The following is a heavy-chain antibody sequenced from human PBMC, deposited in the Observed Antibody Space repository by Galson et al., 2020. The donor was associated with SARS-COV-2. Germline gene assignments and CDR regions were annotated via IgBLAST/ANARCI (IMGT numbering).Heavy chain of an antibody. D-gene: IGHD5-18*01. Sequence: SQTLSLTCSVSGGSISSGGYSWTWLRQPPGKGLEWIGYVYQSGATHYNPSLKSRLTISVDRFKNQLSLKLTSLTAADTAVYYCARRYTYGLSPYWYFDLWGRGTLVTVSS. CDR2: VYQSGAT. V-gene: IGHV4-30-2*01. J-gene: IGHJ2*01. CDR3: ARRYTYGLSPYWYFDL. CDR1: GGSISSGGYS.